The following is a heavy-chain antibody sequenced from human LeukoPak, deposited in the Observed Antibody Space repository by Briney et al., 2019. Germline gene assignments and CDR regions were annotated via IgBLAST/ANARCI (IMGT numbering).Heavy chain of an antibody. J-gene: IGHJ4*02. V-gene: IGHV3-30*18. CDR1: GFTFSSYG. CDR3: AKELEIGYCSSTSCYVGNGY. Sequence: GRSLRLSCAASGFTFSSYGMHWVRQAPGKGLEWVAVISYDGSNKYYADSVKGRFTISRDNSKNTLYLQMNSLRAEDTAVYYCAKELEIGYCSSTSCYVGNGYWGQGTLVTVSS. D-gene: IGHD2-2*01. CDR2: ISYDGSNK.